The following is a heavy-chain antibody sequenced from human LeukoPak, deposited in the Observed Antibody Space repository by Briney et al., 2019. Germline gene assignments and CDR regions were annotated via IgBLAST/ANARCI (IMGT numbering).Heavy chain of an antibody. CDR2: IRSKANSYAT. J-gene: IGHJ4*02. CDR1: GFTFSGSA. V-gene: IGHV3-73*01. CDR3: TRPTFCGGDCYGIFDY. D-gene: IGHD2-21*02. Sequence: PVGSLRLSCAASGFTFSGSAMHWVRQASGKGLEWVGRIRSKANSYATAYAASVKGRFTISRDDSKNTACLQMNSLKTEDTAVYYCTRPTFCGGDCYGIFDYWGQGTLVTVSS.